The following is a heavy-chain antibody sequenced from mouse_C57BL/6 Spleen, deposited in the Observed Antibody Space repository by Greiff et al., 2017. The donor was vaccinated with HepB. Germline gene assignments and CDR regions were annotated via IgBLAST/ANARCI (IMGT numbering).Heavy chain of an antibody. CDR1: GYSITSGYY. V-gene: IGHV3-6*01. J-gene: IGHJ4*01. CDR2: ISYDGSN. Sequence: EVKLLESGPGLVKPSQSLSLTCSVTGYSITSGYYWNWIRQFPGNKLEWMGYISYDGSNNYNPSLKNRISITRDTSKNQFFLKLNSVTTEDTATYYCASYEMGMDYWGQGTSVTVSS. CDR3: ASYEMGMDY. D-gene: IGHD2-3*01.